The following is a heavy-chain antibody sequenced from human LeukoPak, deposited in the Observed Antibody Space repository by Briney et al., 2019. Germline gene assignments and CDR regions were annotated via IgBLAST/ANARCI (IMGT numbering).Heavy chain of an antibody. V-gene: IGHV3-49*03. CDR3: TSDYSSGWPIDY. CDR2: IRSKAYGGTT. D-gene: IGHD6-19*01. J-gene: IGHJ4*02. CDR1: GFTFGDYA. Sequence: GGSLRLSCTASGFTFGDYAMSWFRQAPGKGLEWVGFIRSKAYGGTTEYAASVKGRFTISRDDSKSIAYLQMNSLKTEDTAVYYCTSDYSSGWPIDYWGQGTLVTVSS.